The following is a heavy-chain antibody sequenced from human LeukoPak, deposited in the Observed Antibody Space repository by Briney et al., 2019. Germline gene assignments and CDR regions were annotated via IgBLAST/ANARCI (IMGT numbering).Heavy chain of an antibody. Sequence: GGSLRLSCAASGFTFSSYWMHWVRQAPGKGLVWVSRINGDGSSTSYADSVKGRFTIARDNAKNTVYLQVNSLRAEDAAVYYCVRGDGGPRDYWGQGTLVTVSS. CDR1: GFTFSSYW. D-gene: IGHD4-23*01. CDR2: INGDGSST. V-gene: IGHV3-74*01. CDR3: VRGDGGPRDY. J-gene: IGHJ4*02.